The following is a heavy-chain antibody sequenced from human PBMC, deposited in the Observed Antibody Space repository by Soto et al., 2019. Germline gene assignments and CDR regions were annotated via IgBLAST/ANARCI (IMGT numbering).Heavy chain of an antibody. Sequence: QVQLVESGGGVVQPGRSLRLSCAASGFTFSSYGMHWVRQAPGKGLEWVAVIWYDGSNKYYADSVKGRFTISRDNSKXXXXXXXXXXXXXXXXXXXXARDXXXXXXVDAFDIWGQGTMVTVSS. J-gene: IGHJ3*02. V-gene: IGHV3-33*01. CDR3: ARDXXXXXXVDAFDI. CDR1: GFTFSSYG. CDR2: IWYDGSNK.